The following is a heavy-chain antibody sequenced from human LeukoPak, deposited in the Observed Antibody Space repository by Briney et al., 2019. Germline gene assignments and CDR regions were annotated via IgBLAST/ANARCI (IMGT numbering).Heavy chain of an antibody. CDR1: GGTVSSYA. J-gene: IGHJ6*03. CDR2: IIPIFGTA. V-gene: IGHV1-69*05. CDR3: ARVGVVVPAAISYYYYYMDV. D-gene: IGHD2-2*01. Sequence: SVKVSGKASGGTVSSYAISWVRQAPGQGLEWRGGIIPIFGTANYAQKFQGRVTITTDESTSTAYMELSSLRSEDTAVYYCARVGVVVPAAISYYYYYMDVWGKGTTVTVSS.